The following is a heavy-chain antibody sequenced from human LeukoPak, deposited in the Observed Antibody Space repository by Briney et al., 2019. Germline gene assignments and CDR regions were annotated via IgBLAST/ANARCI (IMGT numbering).Heavy chain of an antibody. Sequence: GGSLRLSCAASGFSFSSFAMNWVRQAPGKGLEWVSSITAGHYPTYNTDSVKGRFTISRDNSKNTLYLQMNSLRADDTAVYYCTKDPNGDYVGAFDPWGQGTLVTVSS. J-gene: IGHJ5*02. CDR2: ITAGHYPT. CDR3: TKDPNGDYVGAFDP. V-gene: IGHV3-23*01. CDR1: GFSFSSFA. D-gene: IGHD4-17*01.